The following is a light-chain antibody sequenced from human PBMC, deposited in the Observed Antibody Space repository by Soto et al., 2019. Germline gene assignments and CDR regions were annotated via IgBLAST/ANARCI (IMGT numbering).Light chain of an antibody. V-gene: IGLV2-14*01. CDR1: SSDVGGYNY. Sequence: QSALTQPASVSGSPGQSFTISCTGTSSDVGGYNYVSWYQQHPGNAPKLMIYEVSTRPSGVSNRFSGSKSGNTASLTISGLQAEYEADYYCSSYTSSSTPYVFGTGTKLTVL. CDR3: SSYTSSSTPYV. CDR2: EVS. J-gene: IGLJ1*01.